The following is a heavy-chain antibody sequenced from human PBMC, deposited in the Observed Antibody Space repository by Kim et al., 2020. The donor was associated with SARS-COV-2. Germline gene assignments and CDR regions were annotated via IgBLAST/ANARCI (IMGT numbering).Heavy chain of an antibody. Sequence: SETLSLTCTVSGGSISSGGYYWSWIRQHPGKGLEWIGYIYYSGSTYYNPSLKSRVTISVDTSKNQFSLKLSSVTAADTAVYYCARLGVRGPTLDYWGQGTLVTVSS. CDR1: GGSISSGGYY. J-gene: IGHJ4*02. D-gene: IGHD3-10*01. CDR2: IYYSGST. CDR3: ARLGVRGPTLDY. V-gene: IGHV4-31*03.